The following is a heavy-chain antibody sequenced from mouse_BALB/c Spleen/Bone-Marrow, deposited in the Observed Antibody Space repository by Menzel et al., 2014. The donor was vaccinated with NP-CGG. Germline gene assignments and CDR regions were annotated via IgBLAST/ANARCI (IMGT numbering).Heavy chain of an antibody. J-gene: IGHJ4*01. CDR3: ARDAYRNDGYAMDY. CDR2: IWGDGRT. CDR1: GFSLTGYG. Sequence: VKLMESGPGLVAPSQSLSITCTVSGFSLTGYGVNWVRQPPGKGLEWLGMIWGDGRTDYNSALKSRLSISKDNSKSQVFLKMNSLQIDDTARYYCARDAYRNDGYAMDYWGQGTSVTVSS. D-gene: IGHD2-14*01. V-gene: IGHV2-6-7*01.